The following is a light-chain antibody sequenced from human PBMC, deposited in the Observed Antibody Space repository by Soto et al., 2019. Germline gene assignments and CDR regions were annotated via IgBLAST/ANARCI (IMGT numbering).Light chain of an antibody. CDR3: QQSFSIPLS. CDR1: QSMDRY. CDR2: AAS. J-gene: IGKJ4*01. Sequence: DIQMTQAPSSLSASVGDRVTITCRASQSMDRYLNWYQQNSGKAPKLLIYAASRLQSGVPSRFSGRSSGTDFTLTISSLQREDFATYYCQQSFSIPLSFGGGTTVEV. V-gene: IGKV1-39*01.